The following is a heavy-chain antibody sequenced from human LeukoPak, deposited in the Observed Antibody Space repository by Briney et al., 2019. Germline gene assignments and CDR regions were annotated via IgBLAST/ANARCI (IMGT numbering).Heavy chain of an antibody. Sequence: GGSLRLSCAASGFTFDNYAMGWVRQAPGKGLEWVSNIFSSGDGTLYADSVKGRFTISRDNSKNTLYLQMNSLRVEDTALYYCAKGKVPASLGEAFDIWGQGTMVTVSS. J-gene: IGHJ3*02. D-gene: IGHD3-16*01. V-gene: IGHV3-23*01. CDR2: IFSSGDGT. CDR3: AKGKVPASLGEAFDI. CDR1: GFTFDNYA.